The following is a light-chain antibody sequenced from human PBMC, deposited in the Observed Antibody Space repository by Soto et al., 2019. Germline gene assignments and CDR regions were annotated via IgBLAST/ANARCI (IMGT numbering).Light chain of an antibody. CDR2: SNN. V-gene: IGLV1-44*01. CDR3: SSYTTSNTRQIV. Sequence: QSVLTQPPSASGTPGQRVTISCSGSSSNFGSNTVNWYQQLPGTAPKLLIYSNNQRPSGISNRFSGSKSDNTASLTISGLQPEDEADYYCSSYTTSNTRQIVFGTGTKVTVL. J-gene: IGLJ1*01. CDR1: SSNFGSNT.